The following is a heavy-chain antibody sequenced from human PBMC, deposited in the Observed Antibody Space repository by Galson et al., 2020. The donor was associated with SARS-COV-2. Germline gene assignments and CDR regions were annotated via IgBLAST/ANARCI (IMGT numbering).Heavy chain of an antibody. J-gene: IGHJ4*02. CDR2: TYNSGST. V-gene: IGHV4-61*02. D-gene: IGHD5-18*01. Sequence: SETLSLTCTVSGGSISGGTYYWSWNRQPAGKGLEWIGRTYNSGSTNYNPSLKSRVTISVDTSKNQFSLKLSSVTAADTAVYYCARVVYNYGYREYFDYWGQGTLVTVSS. CDR1: GGSISGGTYY. CDR3: ARVVYNYGYREYFDY.